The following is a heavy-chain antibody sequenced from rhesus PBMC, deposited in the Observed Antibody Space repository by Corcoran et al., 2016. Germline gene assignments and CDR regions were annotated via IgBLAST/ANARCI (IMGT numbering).Heavy chain of an antibody. CDR3: AHGWSAGQ. CDR1: GVSIPSDY. V-gene: IGHV4-173*01. D-gene: IGHD3-22*01. CDR2: ISGSGGST. Sequence: QLQLQESGPGLVKPSETLSLPCAVSGVSIPSDYWTWIRQSPGKGREWIGRISGSGGSTNYNPSLKNRLTISADTSRNQISLNLNSMTAADTAIYYCAHGWSAGQWGQGVLVTVSS. J-gene: IGHJ4*01.